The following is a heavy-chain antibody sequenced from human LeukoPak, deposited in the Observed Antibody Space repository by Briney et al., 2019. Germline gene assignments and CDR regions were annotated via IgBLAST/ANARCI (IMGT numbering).Heavy chain of an antibody. D-gene: IGHD2-15*01. CDR3: ARARYCSGGSCFGAFDI. J-gene: IGHJ3*02. Sequence: GGSLRLSCAASGFTVSSNYMSWVRQAPGKGLEWVAVIWYDGSNKYYADSVKGRFTISRDNSKNTLYLQMNSLRAEDTAVYYCARARYCSGGSCFGAFDIWGQGTMVTVSS. CDR2: IWYDGSNK. V-gene: IGHV3-33*08. CDR1: GFTVSSNY.